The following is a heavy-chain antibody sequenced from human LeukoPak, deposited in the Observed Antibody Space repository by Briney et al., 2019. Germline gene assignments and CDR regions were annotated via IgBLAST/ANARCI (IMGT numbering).Heavy chain of an antibody. CDR2: ISSSSSYI. Sequence: GGSLRLSCAASGFTFSSYSMNWVRQAPGKGLEWVSSISSSSSYIYYAGSVKGRFTISRDNAKNSLYLQMNSLRAEDTAVYYCARSGHVGSSDYWGQGTLVTVSS. D-gene: IGHD3-10*01. CDR3: ARSGHVGSSDY. V-gene: IGHV3-21*01. J-gene: IGHJ4*02. CDR1: GFTFSSYS.